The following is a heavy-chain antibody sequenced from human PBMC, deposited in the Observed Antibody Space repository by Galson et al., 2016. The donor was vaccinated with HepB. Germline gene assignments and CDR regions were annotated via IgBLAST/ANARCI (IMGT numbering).Heavy chain of an antibody. CDR2: ISSGSAYK. CDR1: GFTFSTNS. CDR3: ARGGGYSSGWYSF. J-gene: IGHJ4*02. D-gene: IGHD6-13*01. Sequence: SLRLSCAASGFTFSTNSMNWVRQAPGKGLEWASSISSGSAYKYYADSVKGRFTISRDNAKNSLYLQMNSLRVEDTAVYYCARGGGYSSGWYSFWGRGTLVTVSS. V-gene: IGHV3-21*01.